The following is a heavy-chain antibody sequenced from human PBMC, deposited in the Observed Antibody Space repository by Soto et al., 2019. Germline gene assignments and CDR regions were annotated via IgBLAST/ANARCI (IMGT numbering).Heavy chain of an antibody. CDR1: GGSISSSNW. D-gene: IGHD5-18*01. V-gene: IGHV4-4*02. CDR3: ASAPIQLWPRRGFDP. J-gene: IGHJ5*02. CDR2: IYHSGST. Sequence: QVQLQESGPGLVKPSGTLSLTCAVSGGSISSSNWWSWVCQPPGKGLEWIGEIYHSGSTNYNPSLRSRVTISVDKSKNQFSLKLSSVTAADTAVYYCASAPIQLWPRRGFDPWGQGTLVTVSS.